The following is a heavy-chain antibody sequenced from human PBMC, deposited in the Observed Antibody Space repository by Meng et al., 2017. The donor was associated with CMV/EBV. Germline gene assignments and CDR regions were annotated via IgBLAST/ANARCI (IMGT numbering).Heavy chain of an antibody. CDR1: GFTFSSYG. CDR2: IWYDGSNK. D-gene: IGHD6-13*01. CDR3: AKDLAKQQLLAFDI. Sequence: RGSLRLSCAASGFTFSSYGMHWVRQAPGKGLEWVAVIWYDGSNKYYADSVKGRFTISRDNSKNTLYLQMNSLRAEDTAVYYCAKDLAKQQLLAFDIWGQGTMVTVSS. J-gene: IGHJ3*02. V-gene: IGHV3-33*06.